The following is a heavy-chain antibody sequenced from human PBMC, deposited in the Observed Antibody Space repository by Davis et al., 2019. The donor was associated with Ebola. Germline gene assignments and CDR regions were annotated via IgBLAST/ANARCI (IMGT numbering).Heavy chain of an antibody. CDR1: GYTFTSYG. Sequence: ASVKVSCKASGYTFTSYGISWVRQAPGQGLEWMASISAYNGNTNYAQKLQGRVTMTTDTSTSTAYMEVGSLRSDDTAVYYCARAQFPTTSDHWGQGTLVTVSS. CDR2: ISAYNGNT. V-gene: IGHV1-18*01. D-gene: IGHD1-1*01. CDR3: ARAQFPTTSDH. J-gene: IGHJ4*02.